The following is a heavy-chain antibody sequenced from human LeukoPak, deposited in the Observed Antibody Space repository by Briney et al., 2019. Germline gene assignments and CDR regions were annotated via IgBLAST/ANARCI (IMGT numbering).Heavy chain of an antibody. CDR3: ARAVGGNSATLGY. CDR2: IYNSGRN. CDR1: GGSIGSGDYY. Sequence: SQTLSLTCTVSGGSIGSGDYYWSRIRQYPGKGLEWIGFIYNSGRNHYSSSLKSRVTISIDTSKNQFSLKLSSVTAADTAVYYCARAVGGNSATLGYWGQGTLVTVSS. J-gene: IGHJ4*02. D-gene: IGHD4-23*01. V-gene: IGHV4-31*03.